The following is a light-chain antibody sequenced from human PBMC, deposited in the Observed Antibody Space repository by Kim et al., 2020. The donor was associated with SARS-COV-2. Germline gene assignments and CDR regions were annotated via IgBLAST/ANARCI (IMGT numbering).Light chain of an antibody. J-gene: IGLJ3*02. CDR1: NIGSKG. Sequence: PGKTARITCGGNNIGSKGVHWYQQKPGQAPVLVIYYDSDRPSGIPERFSGSNSGNTATLTISRVEAGDEADYYCQVWDSSSDHPWVFGGGTQLTVL. V-gene: IGLV3-21*04. CDR3: QVWDSSSDHPWV. CDR2: YDS.